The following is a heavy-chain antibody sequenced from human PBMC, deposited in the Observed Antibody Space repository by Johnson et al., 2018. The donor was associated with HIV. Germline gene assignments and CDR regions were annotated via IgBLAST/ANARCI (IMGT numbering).Heavy chain of an antibody. D-gene: IGHD6-19*01. CDR2: ISSRGNTR. Sequence: QVHLVESGGGLVRPGGSLRLSCAASGFIFSDHYMSWIRQAPGKGLEWVSYISSRGNTRYYADSVKGRLTISRDNAKNSLYLQMNSPRAEDSAVYYCARERQGAAVGDGFDVWGQGTMVTVSS. CDR3: ARERQGAAVGDGFDV. J-gene: IGHJ3*01. CDR1: GFIFSDHY. V-gene: IGHV3-11*04.